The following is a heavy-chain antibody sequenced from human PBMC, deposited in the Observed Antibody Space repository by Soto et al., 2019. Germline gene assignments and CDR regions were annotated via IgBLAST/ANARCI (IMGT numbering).Heavy chain of an antibody. D-gene: IGHD3-16*01. CDR2: ISFDGKIK. V-gene: IGHV3-30*04. CDR3: AKGDDYTPNLYNSGLDV. J-gene: IGHJ6*02. Sequence: QVQLVESGGGVVQPGRSLRLSCAASGFSFGSFAMHWVRQAPGRGLEWMTFISFDGKIKYYADSVKGRFTISRDNSKNTLYLQMDSLGGNDTAVYYCAKGDDYTPNLYNSGLDVWGQGTSVTVSS. CDR1: GFSFGSFA.